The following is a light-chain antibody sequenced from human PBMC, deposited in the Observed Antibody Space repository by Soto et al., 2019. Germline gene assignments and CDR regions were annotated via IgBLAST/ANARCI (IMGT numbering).Light chain of an antibody. CDR3: QQYASSVT. CDR1: QSFSSTF. J-gene: IGKJ1*01. V-gene: IGKV3-20*01. Sequence: EILLTQSPDSLSLSPGDRATLSCRASQSFSSTFFAWYHQKPGQAPRLLIYGASSRATGIPDRFSGSGSGTDFTLTISRLEPEDFAVYYCQQYASSVTFGQGTKVEIE. CDR2: GAS.